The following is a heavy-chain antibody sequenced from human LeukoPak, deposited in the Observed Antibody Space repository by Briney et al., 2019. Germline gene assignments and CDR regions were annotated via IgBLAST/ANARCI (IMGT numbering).Heavy chain of an antibody. CDR1: GGSFSGYY. V-gene: IGHV4-34*01. D-gene: IGHD6-13*01. J-gene: IGHJ4*02. CDR2: INHNANT. Sequence: SETLSLTCAVYGGSFSGYYWSWIRQPPGKGLEWIGEINHNANTNYDPSFTSRVTISVDPSKNQFSLKLNSMTAADTAMYYCARRRSSSWFDFDSWGQGTLVTVSS. CDR3: ARRRSSSWFDFDS.